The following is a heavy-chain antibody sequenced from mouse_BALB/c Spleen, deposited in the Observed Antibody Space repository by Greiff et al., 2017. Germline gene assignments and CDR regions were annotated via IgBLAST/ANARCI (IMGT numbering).Heavy chain of an antibody. D-gene: IGHD3-1*01. CDR1: GYTFTSYW. Sequence: VQLQESGAELAKPGASVKMSCKASGYTFTSYWMHWVKQRPGQGLEWIGYINPSTGYTEYNQKFKDKATLTVDKSSSTAYIQLSSLTSEDSAVYYCARWGSSGYDYWGQGTTLTVSS. V-gene: IGHV1-7*01. J-gene: IGHJ2*01. CDR2: INPSTGYT. CDR3: ARWGSSGYDY.